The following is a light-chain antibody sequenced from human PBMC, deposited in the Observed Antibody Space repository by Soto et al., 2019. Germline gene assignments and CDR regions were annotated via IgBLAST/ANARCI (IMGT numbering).Light chain of an antibody. Sequence: QSVLTQPPSMSGAPGQRVTMSCTGSSSNLGAGYDVHWYQRLPGAAPKLLIYDNTHRPSGVPNRFSGSKSGTSASLAITGLQADDEADYYCQSYDSGLSGHWVFGGGTKVTVL. CDR1: SSNLGAGYD. CDR2: DNT. CDR3: QSYDSGLSGHWV. V-gene: IGLV1-40*01. J-gene: IGLJ3*02.